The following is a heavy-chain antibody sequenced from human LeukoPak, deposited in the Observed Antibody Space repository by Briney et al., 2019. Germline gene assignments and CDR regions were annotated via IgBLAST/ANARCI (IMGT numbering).Heavy chain of an antibody. CDR3: APNGGLEPYYFDY. V-gene: IGHV3-30-3*01. D-gene: IGHD7-27*01. J-gene: IGHJ4*02. Sequence: GGSLRLSCVVSGFTVSSYSMHWVRQAPGKGLEWVAVMSYDGINKYYADSVKGRFTISRDNSKNTLYLQMNSLRAEDTAVYHCAPNGGLEPYYFDYWGQGTLVTVSS. CDR2: MSYDGINK. CDR1: GFTVSSYS.